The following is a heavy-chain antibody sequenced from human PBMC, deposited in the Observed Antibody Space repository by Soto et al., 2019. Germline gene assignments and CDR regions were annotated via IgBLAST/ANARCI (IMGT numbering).Heavy chain of an antibody. Sequence: QVQLVQSGAEVKKPGSSVKVSCKAYGGTFSSYAISWVRQAPGQGLEWMGGIIPIFGTANYAQKFQGRVTITADESTSTADMELSSRRSEDTAVYYCARNSGYDYGKRYYYYGMDVWGQGTTVTVSS. CDR2: IIPIFGTA. CDR3: ARNSGYDYGKRYYYYGMDV. D-gene: IGHD5-12*01. CDR1: GGTFSSYA. V-gene: IGHV1-69*01. J-gene: IGHJ6*02.